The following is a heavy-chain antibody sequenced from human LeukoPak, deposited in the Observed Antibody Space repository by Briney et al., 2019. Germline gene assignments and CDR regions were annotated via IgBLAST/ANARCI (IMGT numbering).Heavy chain of an antibody. CDR2: IYPRDGST. CDR3: ARDQEGFDY. J-gene: IGHJ4*02. Sequence: ASVKVSCKASGYTFTSNYIHWVRQALGQGLEWMGMIYPRDGSTSYAQKFQGRVTVTRDTSTSTVHIELSGLRSEDTAVYYCARDQEGFDYWGQGTLVTVSS. V-gene: IGHV1-46*01. CDR1: GYTFTSNY.